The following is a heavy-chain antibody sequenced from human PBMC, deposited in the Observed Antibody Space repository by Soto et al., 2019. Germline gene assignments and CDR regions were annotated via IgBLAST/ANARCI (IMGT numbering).Heavy chain of an antibody. V-gene: IGHV4-59*01. J-gene: IGHJ3*02. D-gene: IGHD6-19*01. CDR3: AREVGGWLGGDDAFDI. CDR2: IYYSGST. Sequence: PSETLSLTCSVSGGSISSYYWSWIRQPPGKGLEWIGYIYYSGSTNYNPSLRSRVTISVDTSKNQFSLKLSSVTAADTAVYYCAREVGGWLGGDDAFDIWGQGTMVTVSS. CDR1: GGSISSYY.